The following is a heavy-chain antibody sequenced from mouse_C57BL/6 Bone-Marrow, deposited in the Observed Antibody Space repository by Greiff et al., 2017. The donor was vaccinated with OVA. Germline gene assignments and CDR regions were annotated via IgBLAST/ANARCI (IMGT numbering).Heavy chain of an antibody. CDR3: ARLGLQYYGSSPRWFDV. D-gene: IGHD1-1*01. V-gene: IGHV1-50*01. CDR1: GYTFTSYW. Sequence: VQLQQPGAELVKPGASVKLSCKASGYTFTSYWMQWVKQRPGQGLEWIGEIDPSDSYTNYNQKFKGKATLTVDTSSSTAYMQLSSLTSEDSAVYYCARLGLQYYGSSPRWFDVWGTGTTVTVSS. J-gene: IGHJ1*03. CDR2: IDPSDSYT.